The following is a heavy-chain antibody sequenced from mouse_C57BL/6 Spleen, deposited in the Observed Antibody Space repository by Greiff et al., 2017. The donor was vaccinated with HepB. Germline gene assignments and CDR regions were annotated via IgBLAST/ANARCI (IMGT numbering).Heavy chain of an antibody. Sequence: EVKVEESGGGLVQPKGSLKLSCAASGFSFNTYAMNWVRQAPGKGLEWVARIRSKSNNYATYYADSVKDRFTISRDDSESMLYLQMNNLKTEDTAMYYCVRHEGLLWYFDVWGTGTTVTVSS. CDR3: VRHEGLLWYFDV. CDR2: IRSKSNNYAT. V-gene: IGHV10-1*01. CDR1: GFSFNTYA. D-gene: IGHD1-1*01. J-gene: IGHJ1*03.